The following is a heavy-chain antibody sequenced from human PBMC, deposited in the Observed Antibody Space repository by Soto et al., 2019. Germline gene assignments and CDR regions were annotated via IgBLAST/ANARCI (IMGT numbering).Heavy chain of an antibody. CDR3: ARVTYYYDSSVRSARYNWFDP. Sequence: QVQLVQSGAEVKKPGASVKVSCKASGYTFTSYGISWVRQAPGQGLEWMGWISAYNGNTNYAQKLQGRVTMTTDTSTSTAYMELRSLRSDDTAVYYCARVTYYYDSSVRSARYNWFDPWGQGTLVTVSS. V-gene: IGHV1-18*01. CDR1: GYTFTSYG. CDR2: ISAYNGNT. D-gene: IGHD3-22*01. J-gene: IGHJ5*02.